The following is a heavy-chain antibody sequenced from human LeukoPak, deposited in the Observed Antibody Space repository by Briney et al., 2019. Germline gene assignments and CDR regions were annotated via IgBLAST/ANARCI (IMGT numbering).Heavy chain of an antibody. CDR2: IYYSGST. CDR1: GGSISSYY. Sequence: SETLSLTCTVSGGSISSYYWSWIRQPPGKGLEWIGYIYYSGSTNYNPSLKSRVTISVDTSKNQFSLKLSSVTAADTAVYYCARVGLLWFPRTTASNWFDPWGQGTLVTVSS. D-gene: IGHD3-10*01. V-gene: IGHV4-59*12. CDR3: ARVGLLWFPRTTASNWFDP. J-gene: IGHJ5*02.